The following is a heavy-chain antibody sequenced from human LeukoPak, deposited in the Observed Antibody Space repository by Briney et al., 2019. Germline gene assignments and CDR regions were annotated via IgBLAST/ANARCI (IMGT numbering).Heavy chain of an antibody. V-gene: IGHV3-23*01. CDR2: IAGGDDR. D-gene: IGHD3-10*01. J-gene: IGHJ2*01. Sequence: SGGSLRLSCAASGFIFSPYAMSWVRQAPGKGLEWVAGIAGGDDRFYADSVKGRFSISRDNSKNTVDLQMNSLRVEDMAVYYCARGPWASGTHITILDLWGRGTLVTVSS. CDR3: ARGPWASGTHITILDL. CDR1: GFIFSPYA.